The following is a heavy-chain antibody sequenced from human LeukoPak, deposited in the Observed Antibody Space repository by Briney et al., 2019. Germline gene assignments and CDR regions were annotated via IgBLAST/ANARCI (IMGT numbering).Heavy chain of an antibody. Sequence: GGSLRLSCAASGFTLSSYWMHWFRQAPGKGLVWVSGIDSDGRSTSYADSVKGRFTISRDPAKNTLFLQMNSLRAEDTAVYYCARDTAPSYWGQGTLVTVSS. CDR2: IDSDGRST. CDR1: GFTLSSYW. V-gene: IGHV3-74*01. D-gene: IGHD5-18*01. CDR3: ARDTAPSY. J-gene: IGHJ4*02.